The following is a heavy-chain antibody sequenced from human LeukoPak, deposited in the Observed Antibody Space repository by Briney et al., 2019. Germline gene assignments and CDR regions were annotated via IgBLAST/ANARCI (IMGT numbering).Heavy chain of an antibody. Sequence: GGSLRLSCAASGFSVGSNYMSWVRQAPGKGLEWVSLIYSGDSTSYADSVKGRFTISRDKSKNTLYLQMNSLRAEDTAVYHCARTDDFWSGYWDYWGQGTLVTVSS. D-gene: IGHD3-3*01. J-gene: IGHJ4*02. CDR3: ARTDDFWSGYWDY. V-gene: IGHV3-53*01. CDR2: IYSGDST. CDR1: GFSVGSNY.